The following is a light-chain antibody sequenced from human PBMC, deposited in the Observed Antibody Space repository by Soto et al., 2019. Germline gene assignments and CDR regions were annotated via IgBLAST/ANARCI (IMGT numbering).Light chain of an antibody. V-gene: IGKV3-20*01. CDR1: QSVNTKY. CDR3: QQYANSPIT. J-gene: IGKJ5*01. Sequence: EIVLTQSPATLSLSPWERATLSCMASQSVNTKYLAWYQQKPGQAPRLLIYGASSRATGIPDRFSGSGSGTDFTLTISRLEPEDFAVYYCQQYANSPITFGQGTRLEI. CDR2: GAS.